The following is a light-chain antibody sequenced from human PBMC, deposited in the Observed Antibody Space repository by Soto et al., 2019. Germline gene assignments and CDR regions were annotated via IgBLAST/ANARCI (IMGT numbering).Light chain of an antibody. CDR2: WAS. CDR1: QSVLYSAKNKNF. Sequence: DIVMTQSPDSLAVSLGERATIHCKSSQSVLYSAKNKNFLTWYQQKPGQPPKLLIYWASTRKSGVPDRFTGSGSGTEFTLTINNLEPEDFAVYYCQQRNVWPPITFGQGTRLEIK. CDR3: QQRNVWPPIT. J-gene: IGKJ5*01. V-gene: IGKV4-1*01.